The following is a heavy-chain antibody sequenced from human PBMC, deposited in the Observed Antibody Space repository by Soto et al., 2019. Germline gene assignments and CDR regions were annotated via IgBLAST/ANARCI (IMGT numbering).Heavy chain of an antibody. CDR2: ISYDGSNK. Sequence: GGSLRLSCAASGFTFSSYGMHWVRQAPGKGLEWVAVISYDGSNKYYADSVKGRFTISRDNSKNTLYLQMNSLRAEDTAVYYCAKLSSGWYFARGYFDYWGQGTLVTVSS. CDR1: GFTFSSYG. CDR3: AKLSSGWYFARGYFDY. J-gene: IGHJ4*02. D-gene: IGHD6-19*01. V-gene: IGHV3-30*18.